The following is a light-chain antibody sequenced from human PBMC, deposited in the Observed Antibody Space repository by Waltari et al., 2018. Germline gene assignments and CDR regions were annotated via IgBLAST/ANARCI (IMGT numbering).Light chain of an antibody. CDR1: CTDIGAFNL. Sequence: QSALTQPASVSGSPGQSISISFLGTCTDIGAFNLVSWYLQYPGTAPKLPIYAFSQRPSGVSNRFPGSKSGNTAYLTISGLQAEDEAIYYCCSYAGSRTWVFGGGAKLTVL. V-gene: IGLV2-23*02. CDR3: CSYAGSRTWV. CDR2: AFS. J-gene: IGLJ3*02.